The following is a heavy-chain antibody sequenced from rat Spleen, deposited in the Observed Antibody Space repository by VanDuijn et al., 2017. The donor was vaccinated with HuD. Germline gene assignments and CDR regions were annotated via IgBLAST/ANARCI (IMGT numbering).Heavy chain of an antibody. V-gene: IGHV3-3*01. Sequence: ELQLQESGPGLVKPSQSLSLTCSVSGYSITSSYRWNWIRKFPGNRLEWMGYINSAGSTNYNPSLKSRISITRDTSKNQFFLQVNSVTTEDTATYYCTRDYYSSYIYVADAWGQGASVTVSS. CDR3: TRDYYSSYIYVADA. CDR2: INSAGST. CDR1: GYSITSSYR. D-gene: IGHD1-2*01. J-gene: IGHJ4*01.